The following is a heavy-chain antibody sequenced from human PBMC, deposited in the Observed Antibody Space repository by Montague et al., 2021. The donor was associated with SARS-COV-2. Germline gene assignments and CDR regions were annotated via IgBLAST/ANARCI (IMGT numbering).Heavy chain of an antibody. D-gene: IGHD3-10*01. Sequence: SETLSLTCTVSGVSVSNPYYHWSWIRQPPGKGLEWIGYIDYGGSPNYSPSLYSRVTISLDTSKNQLSLRLTSATAADTAVYYCATYLQGGLGRGYWGQGILVTVSS. CDR3: ATYLQGGLGRGY. CDR1: GVSVSNPYYH. J-gene: IGHJ4*02. CDR2: IDYGGSP. V-gene: IGHV4-61*01.